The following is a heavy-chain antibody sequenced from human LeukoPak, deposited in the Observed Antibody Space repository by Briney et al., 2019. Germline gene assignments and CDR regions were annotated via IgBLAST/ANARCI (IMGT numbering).Heavy chain of an antibody. D-gene: IGHD6-13*01. V-gene: IGHV4-61*01. CDR1: GGSVSSGNYY. J-gene: IGHJ4*02. Sequence: SETLSLTCTVSGGSVSSGNYYWSWIRQPPGKGLEWIGYIYYSGSTNYNPSLKSRVTISVDTSKNQFSLKLSSVTAADTAVYYCARVLGVAAVDDYWGQGTLVTVSS. CDR2: IYYSGST. CDR3: ARVLGVAAVDDY.